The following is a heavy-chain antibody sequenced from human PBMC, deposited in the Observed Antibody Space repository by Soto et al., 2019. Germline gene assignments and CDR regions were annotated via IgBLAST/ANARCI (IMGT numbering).Heavy chain of an antibody. CDR2: INSYNGNT. CDR1: VYTFTSYG. Sequence: ASVTVCCKASVYTFTSYGSRWVRQAPGQGLEWMGWINSYNGNTNYAQKLQGRVTMTTDTSTSTAYMELRSLRSDDTAVYYCAREPVAGIWFDPWGQGTLVTVSS. D-gene: IGHD6-19*01. CDR3: AREPVAGIWFDP. V-gene: IGHV1-18*01. J-gene: IGHJ5*02.